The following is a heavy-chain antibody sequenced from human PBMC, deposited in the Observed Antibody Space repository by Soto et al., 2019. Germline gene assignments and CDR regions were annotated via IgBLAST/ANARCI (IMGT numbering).Heavy chain of an antibody. J-gene: IGHJ4*02. CDR1: GFTFNDYV. Sequence: SPRLSCAASGFTFNDYVMHWVRPAPGKGLEWVAVIWYRGRDIFYADSVKGRFTISRDNSKNTLYLQLNSLRAEDTAVYYCARDQGGQSGNFIFDNWGQGTLVTVSS. V-gene: IGHV3-33*01. CDR2: IWYRGRDI. D-gene: IGHD1-26*01. CDR3: ARDQGGQSGNFIFDN.